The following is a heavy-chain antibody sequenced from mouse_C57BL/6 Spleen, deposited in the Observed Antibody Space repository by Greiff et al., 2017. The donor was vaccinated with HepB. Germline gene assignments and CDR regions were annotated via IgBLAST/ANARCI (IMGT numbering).Heavy chain of an antibody. Sequence: EVKLVESGAELVRPGASVKLSCTASGFNIKDDYMHWVKQRPEQGLEWIGWIDPENGDTEYASKFQGKATITADTSSNTAYLQLSSLTSEDTAVYYCTAYGGDAMDYWGQGTSVTVSS. CDR1: GFNIKDDY. CDR2: IDPENGDT. V-gene: IGHV14-4*01. D-gene: IGHD1-1*02. CDR3: TAYGGDAMDY. J-gene: IGHJ4*01.